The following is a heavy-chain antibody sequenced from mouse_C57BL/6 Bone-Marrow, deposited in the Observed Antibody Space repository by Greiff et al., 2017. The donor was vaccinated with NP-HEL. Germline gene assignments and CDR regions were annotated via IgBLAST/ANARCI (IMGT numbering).Heavy chain of an antibody. J-gene: IGHJ2*01. CDR3: ARHCYSNYFDY. D-gene: IGHD2-5*01. V-gene: IGHV5-6*01. CDR1: GFTFSSYG. CDR2: ISSGGSYT. Sequence: EVNVVESGGDLVKPGGSLKLSCAASGFTFSSYGMSWVRQTPDKRLEWVATISSGGSYTYYPDSVKGRFTISRDNAKNTLYLQMSSLKSEDTAMYYCARHCYSNYFDYWGQGTTLTVSS.